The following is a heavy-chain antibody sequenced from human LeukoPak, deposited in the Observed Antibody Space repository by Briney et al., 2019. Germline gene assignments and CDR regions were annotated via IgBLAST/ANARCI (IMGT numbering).Heavy chain of an antibody. Sequence: GEALKISCKGSGYSFTSYWIGWVRQMPGKGLEWMGIIYPGDSDTRYSPSFQGQVTISADKSISTAYLQWSSLKASDTAMYYCARQWDILTGYLDPWGQGTLVTVSS. CDR1: GYSFTSYW. CDR2: IYPGDSDT. J-gene: IGHJ5*02. V-gene: IGHV5-51*01. CDR3: ARQWDILTGYLDP. D-gene: IGHD3-9*01.